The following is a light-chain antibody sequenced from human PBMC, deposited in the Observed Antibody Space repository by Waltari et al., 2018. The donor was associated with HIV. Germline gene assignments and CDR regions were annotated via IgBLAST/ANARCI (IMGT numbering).Light chain of an antibody. CDR2: GAS. CDR1: QSISSSY. V-gene: IGKV3-20*01. J-gene: IGKJ2*01. CDR3: QQYDTSPKT. Sequence: EIVLTQSPGTLSLSPGERATLSCRASQSISSSYLAWYQQKPGQAPRLLIYGASSRAIGIPDRFSGSGSGTDFTLTISRLEPEDFAVYYCQQYDTSPKTFGPGAKLEIK.